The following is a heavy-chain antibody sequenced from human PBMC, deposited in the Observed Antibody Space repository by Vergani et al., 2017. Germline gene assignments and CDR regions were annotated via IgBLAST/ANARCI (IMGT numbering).Heavy chain of an antibody. CDR1: GGSISSGSYY. Sequence: QVQLQESGPGLVKPSQTLSLTCTVSGGSISSGSYYWSWIRQPAGKGLEWIGRIYTSGSTNYNPSLKSRVTISVDTSKNQFSLKLSSVTAADTAVYYCAREPLGGGSYYDWLDPWGQGTLVTVSS. V-gene: IGHV4-61*02. CDR3: AREPLGGGSYYDWLDP. CDR2: IYTSGST. J-gene: IGHJ5*02. D-gene: IGHD1-26*01.